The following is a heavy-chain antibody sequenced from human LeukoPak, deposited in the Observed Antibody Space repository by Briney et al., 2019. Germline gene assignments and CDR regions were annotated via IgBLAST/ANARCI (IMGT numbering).Heavy chain of an antibody. CDR2: IYHSGST. CDR3: ARVDIVVLPSADFDY. D-gene: IGHD2-2*01. J-gene: IGHJ4*02. V-gene: IGHV4-30-2*01. CDR1: GGSISSGGYY. Sequence: PSETLSLTCTVSGGSISSGGYYWSWIRQPPGKGLEWIGYIYHSGSTYYNPSLKSRVTISVDRSKNQFSLKLSSVTAADTAVYYCARVDIVVLPSADFDYWGQGTLVTVSS.